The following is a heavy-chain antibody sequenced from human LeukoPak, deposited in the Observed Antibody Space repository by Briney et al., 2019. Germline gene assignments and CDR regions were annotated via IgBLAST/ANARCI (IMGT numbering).Heavy chain of an antibody. J-gene: IGHJ5*02. CDR3: AKILDYGGNYGTNWFDP. CDR1: GFTFSSYA. CDR2: ISGSGGST. Sequence: GGSLRLSCAASGFTFSSYAMSWVRQAPGKGLEWVSAISGSGGSTYYADSVKGRFTISRDNSKNTLYLQMNSLRAEDTAVYYCAKILDYGGNYGTNWFDPWGQGTLVTVSS. V-gene: IGHV3-23*01. D-gene: IGHD4-23*01.